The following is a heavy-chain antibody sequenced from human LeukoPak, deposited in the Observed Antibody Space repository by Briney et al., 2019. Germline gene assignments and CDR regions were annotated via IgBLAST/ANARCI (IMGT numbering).Heavy chain of an antibody. J-gene: IGHJ5*02. CDR1: GGSISSSSYY. Sequence: PSETLSLTCTVSGGSISSSSYYWGWIRQPPGKGLEWIGSIYYSGSTYYNPSLKSRVTISVDTSKNQFSLKLSSVTAADTAVYYCARQVPYSCSWYVTPVDWFDPWGQGTLVTVSS. CDR2: IYYSGST. D-gene: IGHD6-13*01. CDR3: ARQVPYSCSWYVTPVDWFDP. V-gene: IGHV4-39*01.